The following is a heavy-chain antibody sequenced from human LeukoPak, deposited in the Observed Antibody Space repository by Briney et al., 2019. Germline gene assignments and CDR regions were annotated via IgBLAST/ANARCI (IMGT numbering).Heavy chain of an antibody. D-gene: IGHD4-23*01. Sequence: SETLSLTCTVSGYSISSGYYWGWIRQPPGKGLGGIGSIYHIGSTYYNPSLKSRVTISVDTSKNQFSLKLSSVTAADTAVYYCARVETTVVTQRLLNYYYYMDVWGKGTTVTVSS. CDR3: ARVETTVVTQRLLNYYYYMDV. V-gene: IGHV4-38-2*02. CDR1: GYSISSGYY. CDR2: IYHIGST. J-gene: IGHJ6*03.